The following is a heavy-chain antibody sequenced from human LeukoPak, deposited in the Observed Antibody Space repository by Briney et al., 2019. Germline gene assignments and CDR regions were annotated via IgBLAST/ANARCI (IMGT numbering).Heavy chain of an antibody. CDR3: ARGIWTSHTVGYYFDN. CDR2: INAGNGNT. J-gene: IGHJ4*02. Sequence: ASVKVSCKASGYTFINYAVDWVRQAPGQRLEWMGWINAGNGNTKYSQKFQDRVTITRDASASTAYMELSSLRSDDMAVYYCARGIWTSHTVGYYFDNWGQGTLVTVSS. CDR1: GYTFINYA. D-gene: IGHD6-13*01. V-gene: IGHV1-3*01.